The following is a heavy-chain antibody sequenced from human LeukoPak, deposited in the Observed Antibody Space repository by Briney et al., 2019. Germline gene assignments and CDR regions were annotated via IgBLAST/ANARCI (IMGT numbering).Heavy chain of an antibody. Sequence: GGSLRLSCAGSGFTFDEHDMHWVRQAPGKGLEWVSGISWNSGSIAYADSVKGRFTISRDNAKNLLFLQMSSLRAEDTALYYCVKGHCSSSSCFPNYYYYMDVWGTGTTVTVSS. CDR1: GFTFDEHD. CDR2: ISWNSGSI. CDR3: VKGHCSSSSCFPNYYYYMDV. V-gene: IGHV3-9*01. D-gene: IGHD2-15*01. J-gene: IGHJ6*03.